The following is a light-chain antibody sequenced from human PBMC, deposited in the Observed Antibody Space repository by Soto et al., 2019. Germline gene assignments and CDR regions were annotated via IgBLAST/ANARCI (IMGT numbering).Light chain of an antibody. V-gene: IGKV1-27*01. J-gene: IGKJ3*01. CDR3: QKYSSVPV. CDR2: AAS. Sequence: DIQMTQSPSSLSASVGDRVTITCRASQGIRNFVAWYQQKPGKAPKLLIYAASTLQSGVPSRFSGSGSGTDFTLIINSLQPEDVATYSCQKYSSVPVFGPGTKLEIK. CDR1: QGIRNF.